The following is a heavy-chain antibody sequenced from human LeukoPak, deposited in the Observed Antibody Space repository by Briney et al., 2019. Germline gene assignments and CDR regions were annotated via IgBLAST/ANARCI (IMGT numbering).Heavy chain of an antibody. Sequence: PGGSLRLSCAASGFTVSSNYMSWVRQAPGKGLEWVSVIYSGGSTYYADSVKGRFTISRDNAKNTLFLQMNSLRAEDTAVYFCARGTIAASGKGWFDPWGQGTLVTVSS. V-gene: IGHV3-53*01. J-gene: IGHJ5*02. CDR2: IYSGGST. CDR1: GFTVSSNY. CDR3: ARGTIAASGKGWFDP. D-gene: IGHD6-13*01.